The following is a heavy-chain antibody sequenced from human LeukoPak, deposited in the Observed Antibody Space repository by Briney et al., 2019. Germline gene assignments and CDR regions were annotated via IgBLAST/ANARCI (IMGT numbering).Heavy chain of an antibody. J-gene: IGHJ4*02. V-gene: IGHV3-7*01. Sequence: PGGSLRLSCAASAFTFSTYWINWARQAPGKGLEWVGNINPDGSETYYVDSVKGRFIISRDNAKNSLYLQMNSLKTEDTAVYYCFGIFWGQGTLVTVSS. CDR1: AFTFSTYW. D-gene: IGHD1-14*01. CDR2: INPDGSET. CDR3: FGIF.